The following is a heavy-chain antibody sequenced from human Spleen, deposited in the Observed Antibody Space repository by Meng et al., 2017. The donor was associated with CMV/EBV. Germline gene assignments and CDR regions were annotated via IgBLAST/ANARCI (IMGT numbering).Heavy chain of an antibody. CDR2: IYSGGNT. CDR1: GFIVSSNY. D-gene: IGHD1-26*01. CDR3: ARGTEVGSTIFEYFQV. V-gene: IGHV3-66*02. J-gene: IGHJ1*01. Sequence: GGSLRLSCAAPGFIVSSNYMSWVRQAPGKGLEWVSVIYSGGNTYYVDSVKGRFTISRDNSKNTVYLQMNSLRTEDTAVYYCARGTEVGSTIFEYFQVWGQGTLVTVSS.